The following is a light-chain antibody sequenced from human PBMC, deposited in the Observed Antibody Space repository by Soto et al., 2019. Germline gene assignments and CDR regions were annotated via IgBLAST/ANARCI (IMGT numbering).Light chain of an antibody. Sequence: QSALTQPASVSGSPGQSITISCTGTSSDVGRYNFVSWYQQHPGKAPKLMIYEVSKRPSGVSNRFSGSKSGNTASLTISGLQAEDEADYYCCSYAGSSPSVVFGGGTKLTVL. CDR1: SSDVGRYNF. V-gene: IGLV2-23*02. J-gene: IGLJ2*01. CDR3: CSYAGSSPSVV. CDR2: EVS.